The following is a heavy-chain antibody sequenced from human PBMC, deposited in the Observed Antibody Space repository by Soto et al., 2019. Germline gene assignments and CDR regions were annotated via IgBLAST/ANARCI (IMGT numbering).Heavy chain of an antibody. D-gene: IGHD6-6*01. J-gene: IGHJ6*02. CDR1: GFTFSAYG. CDR3: AKGSSSVYYYYYGIDV. CDR2: MSNDGSNK. Sequence: PGGSLRLSCVASGFTFSAYGMHWVRQAPGKGLEWVAVMSNDGSNKYYADSVKGRFTISRDNSKNMLYLQMNRLRAEDTAVYYCAKGSSSVYYYYYGIDVWGQGTTVTVSS. V-gene: IGHV3-30*18.